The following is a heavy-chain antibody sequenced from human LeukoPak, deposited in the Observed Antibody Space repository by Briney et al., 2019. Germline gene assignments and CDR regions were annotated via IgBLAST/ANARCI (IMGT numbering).Heavy chain of an antibody. J-gene: IGHJ3*02. D-gene: IGHD6-13*01. Sequence: PSQTLSLTCAVSGGSISSGGYSWSWIRQPPGKGLEWIVYIYHSGSTYYNPSLKSRVTISVDRSKNQFSLKLSSVTAADTAVYYCARRGIAAAGTVAFDIWGQGTMVTVSS. CDR1: GGSISSGGYS. CDR3: ARRGIAAAGTVAFDI. CDR2: IYHSGST. V-gene: IGHV4-30-2*01.